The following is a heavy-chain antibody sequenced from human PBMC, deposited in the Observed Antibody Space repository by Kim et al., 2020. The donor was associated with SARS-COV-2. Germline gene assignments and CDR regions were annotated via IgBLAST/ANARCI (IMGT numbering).Heavy chain of an antibody. Sequence: ASVKVSCKASGYTFISYAIHWVRQAPGQRLEWMGWINAGNGDTEFSQKIQGRATIIRDTDASTAYLELSSLKSEDTAVYYCARGQLWFGELKWFDPWGQGTLVTVSS. CDR2: INAGNGDT. J-gene: IGHJ5*02. CDR1: GYTFISYA. CDR3: ARGQLWFGELKWFDP. D-gene: IGHD3-10*01. V-gene: IGHV1-3*01.